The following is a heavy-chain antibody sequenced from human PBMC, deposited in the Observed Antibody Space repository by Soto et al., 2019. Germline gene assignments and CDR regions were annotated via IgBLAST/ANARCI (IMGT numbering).Heavy chain of an antibody. J-gene: IGHJ4*02. D-gene: IGHD6-13*01. CDR2: IYYSGTT. CDR1: GGSISSRNHY. Sequence: SETLSLTCTVSGGSISSRNHYWGWIRQPPGRGLEWIGNIYYSGTTYYNPSLKSRVTISVDTSKNQFSLKLSSVTAADTAVYYCARQVRQQLVPSYYFDYWGQGTLVTVSS. V-gene: IGHV4-39*01. CDR3: ARQVRQQLVPSYYFDY.